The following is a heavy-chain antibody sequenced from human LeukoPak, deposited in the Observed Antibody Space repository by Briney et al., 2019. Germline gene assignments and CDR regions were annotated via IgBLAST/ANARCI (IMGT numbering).Heavy chain of an antibody. D-gene: IGHD2-15*01. V-gene: IGHV3-21*01. CDR1: GFTFSSYS. J-gene: IGHJ6*03. Sequence: GGSLRLSCAASGFTFSSYSMNWVRQAPGKGLEWVSSISGSSSYIYYADSVKGRFTISRDNAKNSLYLQMNSLRAEDTAVYYCARERAVGVAATEYYYYMDVWGKGTTVTVSS. CDR2: ISGSSSYI. CDR3: ARERAVGVAATEYYYYMDV.